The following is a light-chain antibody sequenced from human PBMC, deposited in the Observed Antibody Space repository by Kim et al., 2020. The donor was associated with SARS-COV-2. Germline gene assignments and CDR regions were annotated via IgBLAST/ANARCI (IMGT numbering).Light chain of an antibody. Sequence: AAYVGETVTITCRASQHISNWLAWYQQRPGEAPKLLIYKAYNLESGVPSRFSGSGSGTEFTLTITSLQPDDFATYYCQQYNSYWTFGQGTKVEIK. J-gene: IGKJ1*01. CDR2: KAY. CDR3: QQYNSYWT. V-gene: IGKV1-5*03. CDR1: QHISNW.